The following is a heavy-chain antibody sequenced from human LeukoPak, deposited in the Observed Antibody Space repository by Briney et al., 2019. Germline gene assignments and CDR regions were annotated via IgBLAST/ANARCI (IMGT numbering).Heavy chain of an antibody. Sequence: PSETLSLTCTVSGGSISSSSYYWGWIRQPPGKGLEGIGSIYYSGSTYYNPSLKSRVTISVDTSKNQFSLKLISVTAADTAVYYCARLTITGYSSSWYSFWSGWFNPWGQGTLVTVSS. V-gene: IGHV4-39*01. CDR2: IYYSGST. J-gene: IGHJ5*02. CDR1: GGSISSSSYY. CDR3: ARLTITGYSSSWYSFWSGWFNP. D-gene: IGHD6-13*01.